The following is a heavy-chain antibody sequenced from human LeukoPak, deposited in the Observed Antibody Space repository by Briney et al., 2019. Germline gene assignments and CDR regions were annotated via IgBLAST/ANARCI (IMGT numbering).Heavy chain of an antibody. D-gene: IGHD3-10*01. CDR2: ISAYNGNT. Sequence: GASVKVSCKASGYTFTSYGISWVRQAPGQGLEWMGWISAYNGNTNYAQKLQGRVTMTADTSTSTAYMELRSLRSDDTAVYYCARDSPDYYGSGSLDATWGQGTLVTVSS. CDR3: ARDSPDYYGSGSLDAT. J-gene: IGHJ5*02. CDR1: GYTFTSYG. V-gene: IGHV1-18*01.